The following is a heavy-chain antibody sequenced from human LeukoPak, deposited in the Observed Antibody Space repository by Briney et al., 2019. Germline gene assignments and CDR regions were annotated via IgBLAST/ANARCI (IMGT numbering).Heavy chain of an antibody. V-gene: IGHV3-23*01. D-gene: IGHD7-27*01. CDR2: ISGSGGST. J-gene: IGHJ4*02. Sequence: PGGSLRLSCAASGFTFSSYGMSWVRQAPGKGLELVSVISGSGGSTYYADSVKGRFTISRDNSKNTLYLQMNSLRAEDTAVYYCAKRSTWADFDYWGQGTLVTVSS. CDR1: GFTFSSYG. CDR3: AKRSTWADFDY.